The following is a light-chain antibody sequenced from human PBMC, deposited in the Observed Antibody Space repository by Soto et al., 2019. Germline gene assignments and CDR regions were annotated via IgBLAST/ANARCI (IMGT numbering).Light chain of an antibody. Sequence: QSALTRPPSASGSPGQSVTISCTGTSSDVGGYNFVSWYQQHPGKAPKLLIYEVSKRPSGVPDRFSGSKSDNTASLTVSGLQAEDEADYYCSSFAGGNNLLFGGGTQLTVL. J-gene: IGLJ2*01. V-gene: IGLV2-8*01. CDR3: SSFAGGNNLL. CDR2: EVS. CDR1: SSDVGGYNF.